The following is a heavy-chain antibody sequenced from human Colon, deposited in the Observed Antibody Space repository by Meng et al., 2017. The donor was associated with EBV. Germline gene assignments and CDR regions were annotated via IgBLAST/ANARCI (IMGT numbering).Heavy chain of an antibody. CDR2: ISYGGST. CDR3: ARGIQIWHEIDY. CDR1: GGSLISSSYS. D-gene: IGHD5-18*01. V-gene: IGHV4-39*07. Sequence: QLQLQESGPGLVQPSETLSLTCTVSGGSLISSSYSCAWIRQPPGKGLEWIGGISYGGSTSYNPSLKSRVTISIDTSKNQFSLSLTSVTAADTAIYYCARGIQIWHEIDYWGQGTLVTVSS. J-gene: IGHJ4*02.